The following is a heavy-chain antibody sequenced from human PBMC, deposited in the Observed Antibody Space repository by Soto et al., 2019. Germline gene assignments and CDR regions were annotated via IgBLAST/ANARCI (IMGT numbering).Heavy chain of an antibody. CDR1: GYTFTSYD. Sequence: QVQLVQSGAEVKKPGASVKVSCKASGYTFTSYDINWVRQATGQGLEWMGWMNPNSGNTGYAQKFQGRVTMTRNTSISTAYMALSSLRSEDTAVYYCAGRTYGDYSYWFDPWGQGTLVTVSS. J-gene: IGHJ5*02. CDR3: AGRTYGDYSYWFDP. D-gene: IGHD4-17*01. V-gene: IGHV1-8*01. CDR2: MNPNSGNT.